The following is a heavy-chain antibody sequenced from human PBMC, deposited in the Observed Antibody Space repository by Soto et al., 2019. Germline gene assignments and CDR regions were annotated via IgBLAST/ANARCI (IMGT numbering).Heavy chain of an antibody. CDR2: ISGSGGTI. J-gene: IGHJ4*02. D-gene: IGHD5-12*01. V-gene: IGHV3-23*01. CDR3: AKGTTLDALDIVATMYSDY. CDR1: GFTFSSYW. Sequence: PGGSLRLSCAASGFTFSSYWMHWARQAPGRGLQWVSLISGSGGTIYYADSVKGRFTISRDNSKNTLYLQMNSLRAEDTAVYYCAKGTTLDALDIVATMYSDYWGQGNLVIVSS.